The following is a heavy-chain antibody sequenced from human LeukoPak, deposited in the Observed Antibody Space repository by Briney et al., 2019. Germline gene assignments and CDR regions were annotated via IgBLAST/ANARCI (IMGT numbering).Heavy chain of an antibody. J-gene: IGHJ4*02. Sequence: ASVKVFCKASGYTFTSYDINWVRQASGQGLEWRGGMNPNRGNTGYAQKFQGRVTMTRNTSISTAHMELSSLRSEDTAVYYCARGGGRSFYWGQGTLVTVSS. CDR1: GYTFTSYD. CDR2: MNPNRGNT. D-gene: IGHD2-15*01. CDR3: ARGGGRSFY. V-gene: IGHV1-8*01.